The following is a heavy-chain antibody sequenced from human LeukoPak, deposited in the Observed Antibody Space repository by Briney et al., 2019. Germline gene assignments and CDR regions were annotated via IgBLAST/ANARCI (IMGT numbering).Heavy chain of an antibody. CDR1: GFTFSDYW. CDR2: IDGVGTDE. CDR3: ARNVGYYRLDY. V-gene: IGHV3-7*01. Sequence: LTGGSLRLSCTASGFTFSDYWMTWVRQAPGKGLEWVANIDGVGTDEGYAGSVKGRFTISRDNAKNSLFLQMNSLRADDLAVYYRARNVGYYRLDYWGQGTLVTVPS. J-gene: IGHJ4*02. D-gene: IGHD1-26*01.